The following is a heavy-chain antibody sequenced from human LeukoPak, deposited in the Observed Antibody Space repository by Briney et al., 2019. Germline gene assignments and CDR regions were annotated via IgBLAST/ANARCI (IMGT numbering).Heavy chain of an antibody. V-gene: IGHV1-18*01. CDR3: ARDNLGYCSGGSCYVYYYYMDV. CDR1: GYTFTSYG. J-gene: IGHJ6*03. D-gene: IGHD2-15*01. CDR2: ISAYNGNT. Sequence: ASVKVSCKASGYTFTSYGISWVRQAPGQGLEWMGWISAYNGNTYYAQKLQGRVTMTTDTSTSTAYMELRSLRSDDTAVYYCARDNLGYCSGGSCYVYYYYMDVWGKGTTVTISS.